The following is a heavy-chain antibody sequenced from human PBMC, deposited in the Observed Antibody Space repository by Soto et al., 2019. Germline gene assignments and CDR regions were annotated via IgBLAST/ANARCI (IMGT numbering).Heavy chain of an antibody. J-gene: IGHJ3*02. CDR1: GFTVSSYW. D-gene: IGHD3-22*01. Sequence: GVSKSLSSSASGFTVSSYWMNWVRQAPGRGLEWVANINQDGSENYYVDSVKGRFTISRDNAENSLYLQMNSLGAEDTAVYYCARVPPYYYDSSGIIHALHIWGQATLGTV. CDR3: ARVPPYYYDSSGIIHALHI. CDR2: INQDGSEN. V-gene: IGHV3-7*03.